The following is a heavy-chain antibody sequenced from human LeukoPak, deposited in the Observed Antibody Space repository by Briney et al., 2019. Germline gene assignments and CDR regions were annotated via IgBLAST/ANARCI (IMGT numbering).Heavy chain of an antibody. CDR3: ARRRARGHYDILTGYPNAFDY. J-gene: IGHJ4*02. CDR1: GYSISRGYY. V-gene: IGHV4-38-2*02. CDR2: IYHSGST. Sequence: SETLSLTCTVSGYSISRGYYWGWIRQPPGKGLEWIGSIYHSGSTYYNPSLKSRVTISVDTSKNQFSLKLSSVTAADTAVYYCARRRARGHYDILTGYPNAFDYWGQGTLVTVSS. D-gene: IGHD3-9*01.